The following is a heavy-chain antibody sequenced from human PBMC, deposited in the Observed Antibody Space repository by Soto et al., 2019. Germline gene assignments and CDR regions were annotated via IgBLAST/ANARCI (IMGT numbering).Heavy chain of an antibody. CDR3: ARFNGSGTNYYMDV. CDR2: ISVDSGNT. CDR1: GYIFTSYG. Sequence: QVQLVQSGAELKKPGASAKVSCKASGYIFTSYGISWVRQAPGQGLEWMAWISVDSGNTNYAQNFQGRVTMTTDTSASTAHMELLSLTSDDTPVYYCARFNGSGTNYYMDVWGKGTTVIVSS. J-gene: IGHJ6*03. D-gene: IGHD3-10*01. V-gene: IGHV1-18*01.